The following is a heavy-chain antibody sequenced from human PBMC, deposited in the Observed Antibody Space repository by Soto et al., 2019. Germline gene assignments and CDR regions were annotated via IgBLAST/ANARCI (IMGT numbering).Heavy chain of an antibody. D-gene: IGHD3-22*01. Sequence: SETLSLTCTVSGGSVSSGSYYWSWIRQSPGKGLEWIGYIYYSGSTNYNPSLKSRVTISVDTSKNQLPLKLSSVTAADTAVYYCARRLDSSGYSNFDYWGQGTLVTVSS. CDR3: ARRLDSSGYSNFDY. CDR1: GGSVSSGSYY. J-gene: IGHJ4*02. CDR2: IYYSGST. V-gene: IGHV4-61*01.